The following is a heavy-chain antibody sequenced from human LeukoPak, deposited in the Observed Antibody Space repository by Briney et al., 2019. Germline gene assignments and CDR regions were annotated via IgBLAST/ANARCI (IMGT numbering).Heavy chain of an antibody. CDR3: ARAGNLSDFDY. D-gene: IGHD1-1*01. CDR2: ISSSGST. Sequence: SQTLSLTCTVSGASISSGGYYWSWIRQHPGKGLEWIGSISSSGSTYYNPSLKSRVTISVDTSKNQFSLKLSSVTAADTALYYCARAGNLSDFDYWGQGTLVTVSS. J-gene: IGHJ4*02. CDR1: GASISSGGYY. V-gene: IGHV4-31*03.